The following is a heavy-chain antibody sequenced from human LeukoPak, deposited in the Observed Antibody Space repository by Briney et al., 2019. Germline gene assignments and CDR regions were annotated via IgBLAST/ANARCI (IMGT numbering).Heavy chain of an antibody. V-gene: IGHV1-2*02. CDR1: GYTFTGYY. CDR3: ARDKHIGSYTDDY. J-gene: IGHJ4*02. D-gene: IGHD1-26*01. CDR2: INPNSGGT. Sequence: ASVKVSCKASGYTFTGYYMHWVRQASGQGLEWMGWINPNSGGTNYAQKFQGRVTMTRDTSISTAYMELSRLRSDDTAGYYCARDKHIGSYTDDYWGQGTLVTVSS.